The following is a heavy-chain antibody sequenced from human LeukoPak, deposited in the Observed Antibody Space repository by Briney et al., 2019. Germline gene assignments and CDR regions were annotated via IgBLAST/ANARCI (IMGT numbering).Heavy chain of an antibody. CDR3: AAMVTDTTLVRGVIFNYFDY. CDR2: ISVSGGST. J-gene: IGHJ4*02. V-gene: IGHV3-23*01. D-gene: IGHD3-10*01. CDR1: GFTFSNYA. Sequence: PGGSLRLSCAASGFTFSNYAMSWVRQAPGQGLEWVSSISVSGGSTYYADSVKGRFTISRDNSKNTLYLQINSLRAEDTAVYYCAAMVTDTTLVRGVIFNYFDYWGQGTLVTVSS.